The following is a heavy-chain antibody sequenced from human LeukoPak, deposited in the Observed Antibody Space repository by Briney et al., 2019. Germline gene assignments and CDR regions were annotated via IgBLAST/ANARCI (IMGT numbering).Heavy chain of an antibody. CDR1: GGSITSYY. CDR3: AREVVGSSFFDY. CDR2: IYGDGST. Sequence: SETLSLTCTVSGGSITSYYWTWIRQPPGKGLEWIGFIYGDGSTKYNPSLKSRVTMSVDTSKNQFSLKLSSVTAADTAVYYCAREVVGSSFFDYWGQGTLVTVSS. D-gene: IGHD6-6*01. J-gene: IGHJ4*02. V-gene: IGHV4-59*01.